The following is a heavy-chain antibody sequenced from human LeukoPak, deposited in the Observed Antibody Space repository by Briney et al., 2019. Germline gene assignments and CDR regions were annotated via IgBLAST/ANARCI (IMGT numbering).Heavy chain of an antibody. CDR3: AKDSDSYGLDY. CDR2: ISWNSGSI. V-gene: IGHV3-9*01. Sequence: GRSLRLSCAASGFTFDDYAMHWVRQAPGKGLEWVSGISWNSGSIGYADSVKGRFTISRDNAKNSLYLQMNSLRADDTALYYCAKDSDSYGLDYWGQGTLVTVSS. CDR1: GFTFDDYA. J-gene: IGHJ4*02. D-gene: IGHD5-18*01.